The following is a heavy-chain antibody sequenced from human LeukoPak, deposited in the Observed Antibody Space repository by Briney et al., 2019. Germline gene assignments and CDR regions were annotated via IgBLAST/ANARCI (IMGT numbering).Heavy chain of an antibody. CDR2: IYYSGST. CDR3: ARDAREDCSGGSCYLKWFDP. V-gene: IGHV4-39*02. D-gene: IGHD2-15*01. J-gene: IGHJ5*02. CDR1: GGSISSGDYH. Sequence: SQTLSLTCTVSGGSISSGDYHWGWIRQPPGKGLEWIGSIYYSGSTYYNPSLKSRVTISVDTSKNHFSLKLNSVTAADTAVYFCARDAREDCSGGSCYLKWFDPWGQGTLVTVSS.